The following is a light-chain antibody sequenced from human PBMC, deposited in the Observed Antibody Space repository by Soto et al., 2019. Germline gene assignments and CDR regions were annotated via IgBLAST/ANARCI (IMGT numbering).Light chain of an antibody. CDR2: DAS. CDR1: QSVSSY. Sequence: EIVLTQSPATLSLSPGERATLSCRASQSVSSYLAWYQQKPGQAPRLLIYDASNRATGIPARFSGSGSGTDFTLTISSLEPEDCAVYYCQQRSNWRGVTFGQGTKLEIK. CDR3: QQRSNWRGVT. J-gene: IGKJ2*01. V-gene: IGKV3-11*01.